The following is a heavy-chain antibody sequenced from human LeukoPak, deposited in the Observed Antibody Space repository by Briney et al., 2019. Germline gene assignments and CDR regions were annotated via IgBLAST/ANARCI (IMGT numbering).Heavy chain of an antibody. CDR1: GYTFTGYF. Sequence: GASVKVSCKASGYTFTGYFMHWVRQAPGQGLEWMGWINPNIGATKYARKFQGRVTMTRDTSISTAYMELSRLRSDDTAVYYCARGQLTGDLDYWGQGTLVTVFS. D-gene: IGHD1-14*01. V-gene: IGHV1-2*02. CDR3: ARGQLTGDLDY. J-gene: IGHJ4*02. CDR2: INPNIGAT.